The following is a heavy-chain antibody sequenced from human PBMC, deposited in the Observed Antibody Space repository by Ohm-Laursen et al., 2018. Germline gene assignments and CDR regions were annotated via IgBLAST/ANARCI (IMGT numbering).Heavy chain of an antibody. D-gene: IGHD7-27*01. Sequence: AASVKVSCKASGYTFTGYYIHWVRQAPGQGLEWMGIINPSGGSTKYAQKFQGRVTMTRDTSTSTVYMEMSSLRSEDTAVYYCARDLGLVGTNWGYYFNCWGQGTLVTVSS. CDR2: INPSGGST. CDR3: ARDLGLVGTNWGYYFNC. CDR1: GYTFTGYY. V-gene: IGHV1-46*01. J-gene: IGHJ4*02.